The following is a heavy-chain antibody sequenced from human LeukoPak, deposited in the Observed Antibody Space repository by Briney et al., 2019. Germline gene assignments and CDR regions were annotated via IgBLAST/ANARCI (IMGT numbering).Heavy chain of an antibody. D-gene: IGHD6-19*01. CDR1: GFTFDDYA. CDR2: ISGDGGST. Sequence: GGSLRLSCAASGFTFDDYAMHWVRQAPGKGLEWVSLISGDGGSTYYADSVKGRFTISRDNSKNSLYLQMNSLRTEDTALYYCAKDRYSGGWYSLFDYWGQGTLVTVSS. V-gene: IGHV3-43*02. J-gene: IGHJ4*02. CDR3: AKDRYSGGWYSLFDY.